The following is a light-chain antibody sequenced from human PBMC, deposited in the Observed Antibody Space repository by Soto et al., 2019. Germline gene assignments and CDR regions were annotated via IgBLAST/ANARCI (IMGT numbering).Light chain of an antibody. CDR3: QSYDYGLSRYV. V-gene: IGLV2-14*02. Sequence: QSALTQPASVSGSPGQSITISCTGTSSDVGSYNLVSWYQQHPGKAPKLMIYEGSKRPSGVSNRFSGSKSGTSASLDITGLQAEDEADYFCQSYDYGLSRYVFGTGTKLTVL. CDR2: EGS. CDR1: SSDVGSYNL. J-gene: IGLJ1*01.